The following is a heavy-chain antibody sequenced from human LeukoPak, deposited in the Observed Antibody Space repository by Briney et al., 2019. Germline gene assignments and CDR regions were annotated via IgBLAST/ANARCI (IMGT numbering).Heavy chain of an antibody. CDR1: GGSISSSSYY. J-gene: IGHJ4*02. D-gene: IGHD2-2*03. CDR3: ARQGMDGETDQYYFDY. CDR2: IYYSGST. Sequence: PSETLSLTCTVSGGSISSSSYYWGWIRQPPGKGLEWIGSIYYSGSTYYNPSLKSRVTISVDTSKNQFSLKLSSVTAAETAVYYCARQGMDGETDQYYFDYWGQGTLVTVSS. V-gene: IGHV4-39*01.